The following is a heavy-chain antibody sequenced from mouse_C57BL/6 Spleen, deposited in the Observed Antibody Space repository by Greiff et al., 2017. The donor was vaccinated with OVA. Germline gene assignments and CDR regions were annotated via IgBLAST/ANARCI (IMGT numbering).Heavy chain of an antibody. V-gene: IGHV5-17*01. CDR1: GFTFSDYG. CDR3: ARGSGGYYMDY. D-gene: IGHD2-3*01. J-gene: IGHJ4*01. Sequence: EVKVVESGGGLVKPGGSLKLSCAASGFTFSDYGMHWVRQAPEKGLEWVAYISSGSSTIYYADTVKGRFTISRDNAKNTLFLQMTSLRSEDTAMYYCARGSGGYYMDYWGQGTSVTVSS. CDR2: ISSGSSTI.